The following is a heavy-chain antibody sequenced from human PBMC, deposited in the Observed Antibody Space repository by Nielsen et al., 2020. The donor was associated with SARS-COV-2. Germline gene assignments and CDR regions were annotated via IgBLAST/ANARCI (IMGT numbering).Heavy chain of an antibody. J-gene: IGHJ4*02. V-gene: IGHV4-39*01. CDR1: GGSISSSSYY. D-gene: IGHD2-2*01. Sequence: SETLSLTCTVSGGSISSSSYYWGWIRQPPGKGLEWIGSIYYSGSTYYNPSLKSRVTISVDTSKNQFSLKLSSVTAADTALYYCARAADCSSTSCYHYFDYWGQGTLVTVSS. CDR2: IYYSGST. CDR3: ARAADCSSTSCYHYFDY.